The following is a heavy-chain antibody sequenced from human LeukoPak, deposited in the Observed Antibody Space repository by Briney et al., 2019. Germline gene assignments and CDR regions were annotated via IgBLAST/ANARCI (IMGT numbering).Heavy chain of an antibody. V-gene: IGHV3-30*02. J-gene: IGHJ5*02. CDR2: IRYDGSNE. CDR3: AKSVTGITWFDP. D-gene: IGHD6-19*01. CDR1: GFTFSGYE. Sequence: PGGSLRLSCAASGFTFSGYEMNWVRQAPGTGLEWVAFIRYDGSNEFYADSVKGRFIISRDNSKNTLYLQMNSLRVADTALYYCAKSVTGITWFDPWGQGTLVTVSS.